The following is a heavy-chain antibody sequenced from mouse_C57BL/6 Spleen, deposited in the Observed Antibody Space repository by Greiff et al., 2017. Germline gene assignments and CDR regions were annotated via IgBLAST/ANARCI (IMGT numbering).Heavy chain of an antibody. D-gene: IGHD3-3*01. CDR3: TGGDGGFAY. V-gene: IGHV1-15*01. J-gene: IGHJ3*01. CDR1: GYTFTDYE. Sequence: VKLMESGAELVRPGASVTLSCKASGYTFTDYEMHWVKQTPVHGLEWIGAIDPETGGTAYNQKFKGKAILTAAKSSSTAYMELRSLTSEDSAVYYCTGGDGGFAYWGQGTLVTVSA. CDR2: IDPETGGT.